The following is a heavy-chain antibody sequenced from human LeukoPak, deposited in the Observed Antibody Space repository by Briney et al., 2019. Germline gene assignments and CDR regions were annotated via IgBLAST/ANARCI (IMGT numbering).Heavy chain of an antibody. D-gene: IGHD4-17*01. CDR3: ARDTTTVTTFGWFDP. CDR1: GYTFTNYG. J-gene: IGHJ5*02. CDR2: ISAYNGNT. V-gene: IGHV1-18*01. Sequence: AAVTVSFKASGYTFTNYGISWVRQAPGQGLEWMGWISAYNGNTNYAQKLQGRVIMTTDTATSTAYMELRSLRSDDTAVYYCARDTTTVTTFGWFDPWAREPWSPSPQ.